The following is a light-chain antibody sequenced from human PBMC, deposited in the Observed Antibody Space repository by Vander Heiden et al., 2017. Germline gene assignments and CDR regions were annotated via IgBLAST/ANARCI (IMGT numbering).Light chain of an antibody. CDR1: ALPKQY. CDR3: QSADSSGNYVV. V-gene: IGLV3-25*03. CDR2: KDS. Sequence: SYELTQPPSVSVSPGQTARITCSGDALPKQYAYWYQQKPGQAPVLVIYKDSERPSGIPERFSGSSSGTTVTFTISGVQAEDEADYYCQSADSSGNYVVFGGGTKLTVL. J-gene: IGLJ2*01.